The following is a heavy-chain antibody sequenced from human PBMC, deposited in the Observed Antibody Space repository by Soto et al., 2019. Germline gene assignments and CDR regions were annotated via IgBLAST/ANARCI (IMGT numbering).Heavy chain of an antibody. CDR3: ARAIGGNNWNPNWFDS. J-gene: IGHJ5*01. V-gene: IGHV4-31*03. Sequence: SETLSLTCTVSGDSITRRAYYWTWIRQYPGKGLEWIGYIHHSGAAHYNPSLKSRLTISVDTSRNQFSLKLTSVTAADTAVYYCARAIGGNNWNPNWFDSWGQGTKVTVS. D-gene: IGHD1-20*01. CDR2: IHHSGAA. CDR1: GDSITRRAYY.